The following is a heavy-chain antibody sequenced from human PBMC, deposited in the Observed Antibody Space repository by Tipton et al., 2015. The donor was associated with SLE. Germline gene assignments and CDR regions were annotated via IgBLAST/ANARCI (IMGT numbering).Heavy chain of an antibody. CDR3: ARFSAAAGFLRLDY. CDR2: IYTSGST. D-gene: IGHD6-13*01. J-gene: IGHJ4*02. Sequence: LRLSCTVSGGSISSGSYYWSWIRQPAGKGLEWIGYIYTSGSTNYNPSLKSRVTISVDTSKNQFSLKLSSVTAADTAVYYCARFSAAAGFLRLDYWGQGALVTVSS. V-gene: IGHV4-61*09. CDR1: GGSISSGSYY.